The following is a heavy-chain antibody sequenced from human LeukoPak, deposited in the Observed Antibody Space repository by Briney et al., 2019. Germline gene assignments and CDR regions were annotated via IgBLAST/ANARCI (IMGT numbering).Heavy chain of an antibody. D-gene: IGHD3-3*01. CDR3: SRSTPIAIFREW. V-gene: IGHV1-18*01. CDR1: GDTLANYG. J-gene: IGHJ1*01. Sequence: ASVKVSCKASGDTLANYGYTWVRQAPGHGLELVGWVSVNSGYTTSAQKFQGRVTLTTDSSTNTGYMELRSLTSDDTAVYYCSRSTPIAIFREWWGQGTLVIVSS. CDR2: VSVNSGYT.